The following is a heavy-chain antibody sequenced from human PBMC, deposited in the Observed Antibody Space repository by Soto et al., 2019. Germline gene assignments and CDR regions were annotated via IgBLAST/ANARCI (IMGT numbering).Heavy chain of an antibody. CDR2: ISGSGGST. V-gene: IGHV3-23*01. J-gene: IGHJ6*02. D-gene: IGHD3-22*01. Sequence: PGGSLRLSCAASGFTFSSYAMSWVRQAPGKGLEWVSAISGSGGSTYYADSVKGRFTISRDNSKNTLYLQMNSLRAEDTAVYYYAKDMANYYDSSGPPGGPSYYYYGMDVWGQGTTVTVSS. CDR3: AKDMANYYDSSGPPGGPSYYYYGMDV. CDR1: GFTFSSYA.